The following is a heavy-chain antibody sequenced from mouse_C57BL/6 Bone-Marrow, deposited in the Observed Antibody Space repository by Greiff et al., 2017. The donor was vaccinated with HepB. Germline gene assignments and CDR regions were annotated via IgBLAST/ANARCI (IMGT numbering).Heavy chain of an antibody. CDR2: ISYDGSN. CDR1: GYSITSGYY. Sequence: EVQLQESGPGLVKPSQSLSLTCSVTGYSITSGYYWNWIRQFPGNKLEWMGYISYDGSNNYNPSLKNRISITRDTSKNQFFLKLNSVTTEDTATYYCARGGGSSPYWYFDVWGTGTTVTVSS. J-gene: IGHJ1*03. V-gene: IGHV3-6*01. CDR3: ARGGGSSPYWYFDV. D-gene: IGHD1-1*01.